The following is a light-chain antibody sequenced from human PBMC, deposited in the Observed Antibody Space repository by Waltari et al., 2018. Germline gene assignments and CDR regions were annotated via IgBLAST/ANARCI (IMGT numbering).Light chain of an antibody. CDR1: HNINTW. CDR2: GAS. CDR3: QQGSSVPPT. J-gene: IGKJ1*01. V-gene: IGKV1-12*01. Sequence: DIQMTQSPPSVSASSGDRVTITCRASHNINTWLAWYQQKPGKGPNLLIFGASSVQTGVPSRFSSSGSGTVFTLTINGLQPEDSATYVCQQGSSVPPTFGQGTIVEVK.